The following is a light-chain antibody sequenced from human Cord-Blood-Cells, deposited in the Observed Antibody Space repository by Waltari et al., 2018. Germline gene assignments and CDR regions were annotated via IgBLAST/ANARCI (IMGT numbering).Light chain of an antibody. J-gene: IGLJ3*02. CDR2: SNK. CDR3: AAWDDSLNGWV. Sequence: QSVLTQPPSASGTPGQRVTISCSGSSPNLGSNSVNWYQQLPGTAPKLLIYSNKQRPSGVPDRFSGSKSGTSASLAISGLQSEDEADYYCAAWDDSLNGWVFGGGTKLTVL. V-gene: IGLV1-44*01. CDR1: SPNLGSNS.